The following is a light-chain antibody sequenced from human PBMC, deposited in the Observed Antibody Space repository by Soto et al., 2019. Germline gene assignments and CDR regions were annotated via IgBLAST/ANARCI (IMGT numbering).Light chain of an antibody. CDR3: QQYNSYSRT. V-gene: IGKV3-20*01. J-gene: IGKJ1*01. CDR1: QSFSETF. CDR2: GVS. Sequence: EIVLMQSPGTLSLSPGERATLSCRASQSFSETFLAWYQQKPGQAPRLLIYGVSTRATGIPDRFSGSGSGTDFTLTISRLEPDDFATYYCQQYNSYSRTFGQGTKVDIK.